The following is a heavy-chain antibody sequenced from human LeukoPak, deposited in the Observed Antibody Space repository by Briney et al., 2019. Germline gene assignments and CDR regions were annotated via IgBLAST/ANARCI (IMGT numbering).Heavy chain of an antibody. D-gene: IGHD6-13*01. V-gene: IGHV3-48*04. J-gene: IGHJ4*02. CDR1: GFTFSIHS. CDR3: ARFQLVFDD. Sequence: PGGSLRLSCAASGFTFSIHSMNWVRQAPGKGLEWVSYVSSSSSSMKYADSVKGRFTISRDNAKNSLYLQMNKVRAEDTAIYYCARFQLVFDDWGQGILVTVSS. CDR2: VSSSSSSM.